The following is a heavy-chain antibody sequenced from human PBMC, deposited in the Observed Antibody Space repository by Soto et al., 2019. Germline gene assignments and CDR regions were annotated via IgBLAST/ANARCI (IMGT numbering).Heavy chain of an antibody. CDR3: ASVSSSPSDY. CDR2: ISYDGSNK. D-gene: IGHD6-6*01. J-gene: IGHJ4*02. Sequence: QVQLVESGGGVVQPGRSLRLSCAASGFTFSSYAMHWVRQAPGKGLEWVAGISYDGSNKYYADSVKGRFTISRDNSKNPLYLQMNSLRAEDTAVYYCASVSSSPSDYWGKGTLVTFSS. V-gene: IGHV3-30-3*01. CDR1: GFTFSSYA.